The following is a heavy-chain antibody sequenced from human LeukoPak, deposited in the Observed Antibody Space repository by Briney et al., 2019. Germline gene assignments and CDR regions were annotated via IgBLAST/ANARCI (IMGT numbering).Heavy chain of an antibody. CDR2: IYAAGNT. CDR3: ARRLYSTGWYTLDY. CDR1: GFTVSSNY. J-gene: IGHJ4*02. V-gene: IGHV3-53*01. Sequence: GGSLRLSCAASGFTVSSNYVSWVRQGPGKGLEWVSVIYAAGNTYYADSVKGRFTISRDNSKSTLYLQMNSLRAEDTAVYYCARRLYSTGWYTLDYWGQGTLVTVSS. D-gene: IGHD6-19*01.